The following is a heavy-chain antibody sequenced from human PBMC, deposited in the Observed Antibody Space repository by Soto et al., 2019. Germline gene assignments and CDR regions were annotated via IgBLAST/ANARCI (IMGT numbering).Heavy chain of an antibody. CDR1: GYTFTSYG. CDR2: ISAYNGNT. J-gene: IGHJ5*02. D-gene: IGHD6-19*01. Sequence: QVQLVQSGAEVKKPGASVKVSCKASGYTFTSYGISWVRQAPGQGLEWMGWISAYNGNTNYAQKLQGRVTMTTDTSTSTAYMELWSLRSDDTAVYYCARDRFGLRWLRSPTDHHKLAVAGINWFDPWGQGTLVTVSS. V-gene: IGHV1-18*01. CDR3: ARDRFGLRWLRSPTDHHKLAVAGINWFDP.